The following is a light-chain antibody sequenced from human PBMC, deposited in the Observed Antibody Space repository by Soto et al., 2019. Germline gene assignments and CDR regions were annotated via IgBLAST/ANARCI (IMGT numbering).Light chain of an antibody. CDR3: QKYNSAPRT. CDR1: QGISNY. CDR2: AAS. Sequence: DIQMTQSPSSLSASVGDRVTIACRASQGISNYLAWYQQKPGKVAKRLIYAASTLQSGVPSRFSGSGSGTDFTLTISSLQPQDCATDYCQKYNSAPRTFGGGTKVEIK. J-gene: IGKJ4*01. V-gene: IGKV1-27*01.